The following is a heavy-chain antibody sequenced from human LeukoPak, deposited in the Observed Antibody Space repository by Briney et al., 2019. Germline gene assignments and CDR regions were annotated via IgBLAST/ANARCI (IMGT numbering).Heavy chain of an antibody. D-gene: IGHD3-3*01. CDR2: IYSGGST. CDR1: GFTVSSNY. J-gene: IGHJ4*02. V-gene: IGHV3-66*02. Sequence: GGSLRLSCAASGFTVSSNYMSWVRQAPGKGPEWVSVIYSGGSTYYADSVKGRFTISRDNSKNTLYLQMNSLRAEDTAVYYCARGPPYYDFWSGYYRFDYWGQGTLVTVSS. CDR3: ARGPPYYDFWSGYYRFDY.